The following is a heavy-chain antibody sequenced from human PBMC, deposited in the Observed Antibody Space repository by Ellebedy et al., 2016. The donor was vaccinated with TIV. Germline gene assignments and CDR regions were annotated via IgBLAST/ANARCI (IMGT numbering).Heavy chain of an antibody. Sequence: GESLKISCAASGFSVNSYYMSWVRQAPGKGLEWVSVIYSGGATSYTASVRGRFSISRDNYKNTLYLRMNRLRVEDTAVYYCARASRLDTYGLDDWGQGTLVTVSS. V-gene: IGHV3-53*01. J-gene: IGHJ4*02. CDR1: GFSVNSYY. D-gene: IGHD5-18*01. CDR2: IYSGGAT. CDR3: ARASRLDTYGLDD.